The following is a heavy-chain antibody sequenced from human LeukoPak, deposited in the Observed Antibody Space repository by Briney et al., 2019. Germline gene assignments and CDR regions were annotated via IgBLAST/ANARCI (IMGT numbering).Heavy chain of an antibody. J-gene: IGHJ4*02. D-gene: IGHD3-22*01. CDR1: GYTFTGYY. CDR3: ATPAELVVVNAFDY. CDR2: FDPEDGET. V-gene: IGHV1-24*01. Sequence: ASVKVSCKASGYTFTGYYMHWVRQAPGKGLEWMGGFDPEDGETIYAQKFQGRVTMTEDTSTDTAYMELSSLRSEDTAVYYCATPAELVVVNAFDYWGQGTLVTVSS.